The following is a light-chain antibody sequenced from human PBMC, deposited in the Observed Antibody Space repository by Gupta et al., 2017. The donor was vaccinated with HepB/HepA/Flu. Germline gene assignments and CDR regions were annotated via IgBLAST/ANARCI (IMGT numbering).Light chain of an antibody. CDR2: WAT. J-gene: IGKJ1*01. CDR1: QSVLYSSNNKNF. Sequence: DIVMTQSPDSLAVSLGERATINCKSSQSVLYSSNNKNFLAWYQQKPGQPPKLLIYWATARESGVPDRFSGSGSGTDFNLTISSLQAEDVAIYYCQQYYKTLSWTFGQWTKVEIK. CDR3: QQYYKTLSWT. V-gene: IGKV4-1*01.